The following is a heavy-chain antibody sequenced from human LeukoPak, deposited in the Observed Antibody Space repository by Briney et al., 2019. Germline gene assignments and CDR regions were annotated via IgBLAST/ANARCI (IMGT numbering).Heavy chain of an antibody. D-gene: IGHD3-3*01. V-gene: IGHV4-39*01. J-gene: IGHJ4*02. CDR1: GGSISSSSYY. CDR2: IYYSGST. Sequence: PSETLSLTCTVSGGSISSSSYYWGWIRQPPGKGLEWIGSIYYSGSTYYNPSLKSRVTISVDTSKNQFSLKLSSVTAADTAVYYCAGRKVLRFLEWLEDYWGQGTLVTVSS. CDR3: AGRKVLRFLEWLEDY.